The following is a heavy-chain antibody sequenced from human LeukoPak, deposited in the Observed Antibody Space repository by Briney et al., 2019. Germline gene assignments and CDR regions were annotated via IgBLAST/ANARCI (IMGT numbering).Heavy chain of an antibody. CDR3: AELGITMIGGV. J-gene: IGHJ6*04. Sequence: GGSLRLSCAASGFTVSSNYMSWVRQAPGKGLEWVANIKQDGSEKYYVDSVKGRFTISRDNAKNSLYLQMNSLRAEDTAVYYRAELGITMIGGVWGKGTTVTISS. CDR1: GFTVSSNY. CDR2: IKQDGSEK. D-gene: IGHD3-10*02. V-gene: IGHV3-7*01.